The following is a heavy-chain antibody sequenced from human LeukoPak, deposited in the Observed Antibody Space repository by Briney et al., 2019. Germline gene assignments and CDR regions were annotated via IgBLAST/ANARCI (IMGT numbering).Heavy chain of an antibody. Sequence: ASVKVSCKASGYIFTSYYMHWVRQAPGQGLEWMGMINPSGGSTSYAQKFQGRVTMTRDTSTTTVYMELSSLRSEDTAMYYCARVDSSGYIHDYWGQGTLVTVS. V-gene: IGHV1-46*01. CDR3: ARVDSSGYIHDY. CDR1: GYIFTSYY. J-gene: IGHJ4*02. CDR2: INPSGGST. D-gene: IGHD3-22*01.